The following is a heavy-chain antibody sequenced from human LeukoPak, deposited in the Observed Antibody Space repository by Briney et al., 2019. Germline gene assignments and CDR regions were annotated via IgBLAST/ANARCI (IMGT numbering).Heavy chain of an antibody. CDR3: TSVSAGLVEY. J-gene: IGHJ4*02. V-gene: IGHV3-72*01. CDR2: IRNKAKSYST. Sequence: GGSLRLSCAASGFIFSDHFMDWVRQAPGKGLEWVGRIRNKAKSYSTEYAASVKGRFTISRDDSKNSLYLQMNSLKTEDTAMYYCTSVSAGLVEYWGQGTLVTVSS. CDR1: GFIFSDHF. D-gene: IGHD2/OR15-2a*01.